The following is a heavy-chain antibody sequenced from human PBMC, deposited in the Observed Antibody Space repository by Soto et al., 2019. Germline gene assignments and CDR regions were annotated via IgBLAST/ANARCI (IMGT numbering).Heavy chain of an antibody. D-gene: IGHD4-17*01. V-gene: IGHV4-30-4*01. Sequence: PSETLSLTCTVSSGSISSGDYYWTWIRQPPGKGLEWIGYIYYSGNTYYNPSLLRRVTISGDTSKNQFSLKLSSVTAADTAVYFCARGLHEYGVQAVWFDYWGQGILVTVSS. J-gene: IGHJ4*02. CDR3: ARGLHEYGVQAVWFDY. CDR1: SGSISSGDYY. CDR2: IYYSGNT.